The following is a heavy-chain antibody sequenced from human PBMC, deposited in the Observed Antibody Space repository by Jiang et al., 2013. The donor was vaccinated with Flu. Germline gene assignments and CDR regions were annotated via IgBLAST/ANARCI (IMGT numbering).Heavy chain of an antibody. CDR2: INPSGGST. D-gene: IGHD2-2*01. CDR1: GYTFTSYY. Sequence: GAEVKKPGASVKVSCKASGYTFTSYYMHWVRQAPGQGLEWMGIINPSGGSTSYAQKFQGRVTMTRDTSTSTVYMELSSLRSEDTAVYYCAREGCSSTSCFFRPLGNWFDPWGQGTLVTVSS. J-gene: IGHJ5*02. CDR3: AREGCSSTSCFFRPLGNWFDP. V-gene: IGHV1-46*01.